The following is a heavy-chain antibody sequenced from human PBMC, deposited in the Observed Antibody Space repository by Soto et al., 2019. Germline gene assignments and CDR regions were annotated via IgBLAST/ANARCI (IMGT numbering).Heavy chain of an antibody. Sequence: GGSLRLSCAASGFTFSSYAMHWVRQAPGKGLEWVAVISYDGSNKYYADSVKGRFTISRDNSKNTLYLQMNSLRAEDTAVYYCARDLGGYVYYFDYWGQGTLVTVSS. CDR3: ARDLGGYVYYFDY. J-gene: IGHJ4*02. D-gene: IGHD5-12*01. CDR1: GFTFSSYA. V-gene: IGHV3-30-3*01. CDR2: ISYDGSNK.